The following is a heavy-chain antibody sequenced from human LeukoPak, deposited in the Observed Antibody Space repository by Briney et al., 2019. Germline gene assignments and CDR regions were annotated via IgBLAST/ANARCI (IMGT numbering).Heavy chain of an antibody. D-gene: IGHD4-4*01. Sequence: SETLSLTCAVYGGSFSGYYWSWIRQPPGKGLEWIGEINHSGSTNYNPSLKSRVTISVDTSKNQFSLKLSSETAADTAVYYCAREGTVTTDNGMDVWGQGTTVTVSS. J-gene: IGHJ6*02. CDR2: INHSGST. CDR3: AREGTVTTDNGMDV. V-gene: IGHV4-34*01. CDR1: GGSFSGYY.